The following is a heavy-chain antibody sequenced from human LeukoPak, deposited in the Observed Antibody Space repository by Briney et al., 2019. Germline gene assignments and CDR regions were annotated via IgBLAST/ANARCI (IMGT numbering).Heavy chain of an antibody. CDR1: GGPISSSSYY. D-gene: IGHD1-26*01. CDR3: ARVRGSSGSYEYYHYMDV. J-gene: IGHJ6*03. CDR2: SSYSGSP. Sequence: PSETLSLTCTVSGGPISSSSYYWAWIRQPPGKGLEWIGSSSYSGSPYYNPSLKSRVTISVDTSQKQFSLKLSSVTAADTAVYCCARVRGSSGSYEYYHYMDVWGKGTTVTISS. V-gene: IGHV4-39*07.